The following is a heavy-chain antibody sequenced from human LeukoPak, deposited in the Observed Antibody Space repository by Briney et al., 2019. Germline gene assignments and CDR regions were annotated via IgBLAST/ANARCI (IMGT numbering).Heavy chain of an antibody. CDR2: IYYSGST. D-gene: IGHD2-15*01. CDR1: GGSISSGGYY. V-gene: IGHV4-31*03. J-gene: IGHJ4*02. Sequence: SETLSLTCTVSGGSISSGGYYWIWIRQHPGKGLEWIGYIYYSGSTYYNPSLKSRVTISVDTSKNQFSLKLSSVTAADTAVYYCARGVGAYCSGGSCYPFDYWGQGTLVTVSS. CDR3: ARGVGAYCSGGSCYPFDY.